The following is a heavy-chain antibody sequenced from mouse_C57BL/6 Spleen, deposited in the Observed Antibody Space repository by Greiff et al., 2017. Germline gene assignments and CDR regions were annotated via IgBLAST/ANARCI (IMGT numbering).Heavy chain of an antibody. J-gene: IGHJ3*01. CDR1: GFTFSDYY. V-gene: IGHV5-16*01. D-gene: IGHD2-4*01. CDR3: ANYDYGGFAY. Sequence: EVQVVESEGGLVQPGSSMKLSCTASGFTFSDYYMAWVRQVPEKGLEWVANINYDGSSTYYLDSLKSRFIISRDNAKNILYLQMSSLKSEDTATYYCANYDYGGFAYWGQGTLVTVSA. CDR2: INYDGSST.